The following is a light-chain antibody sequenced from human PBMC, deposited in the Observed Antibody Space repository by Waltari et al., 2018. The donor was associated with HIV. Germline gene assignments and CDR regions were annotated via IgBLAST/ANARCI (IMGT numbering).Light chain of an antibody. CDR1: QSISSW. CDR2: KAS. CDR3: QQYNSYSRT. V-gene: IGKV1-5*03. Sequence: DIQMTQSPSILSASVGHRVTITCRASQSISSWLAWYQQKPGKAPKLLIYKASSLESGVPSRFSGSGSGTEFTLTISSLQPDDFATYYCQQYNSYSRTFGQGTKVEIK. J-gene: IGKJ1*01.